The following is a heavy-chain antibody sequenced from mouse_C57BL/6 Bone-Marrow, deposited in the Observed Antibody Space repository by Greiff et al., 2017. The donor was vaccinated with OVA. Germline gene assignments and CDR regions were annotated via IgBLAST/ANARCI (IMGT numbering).Heavy chain of an antibody. CDR1: GFTFNTYA. V-gene: IGHV10-3*01. CDR2: IRSKSSNYAS. D-gene: IGHD1-1*02. CDR3: VRDEVYDYAAPSWFAY. J-gene: IGHJ3*01. Sequence: EVKLMESGGGLVQPKGSLKLSCAASGFTFNTYAMHWVRQAPGKGFEWVARIRSKSSNYASYYADSVKDRFTISRDDSQSMLYLKMNNLKTEDTAMYYCVRDEVYDYAAPSWFAYWGQGTLVTVSA.